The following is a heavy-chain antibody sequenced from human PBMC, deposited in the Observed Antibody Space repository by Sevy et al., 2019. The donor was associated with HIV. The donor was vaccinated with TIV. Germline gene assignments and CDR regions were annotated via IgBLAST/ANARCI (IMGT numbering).Heavy chain of an antibody. V-gene: IGHV3-15*01. CDR3: TTDNQLIMVRGVKNYYGMDV. CDR1: GFTFSSYV. J-gene: IGHJ6*02. D-gene: IGHD3-10*01. Sequence: GGSLRLSCAASGFTFSSYVMTWVRQAPGKGLEWVGRIKSKTDGGTTDYAAPVKGRFTISRDDSKNTLYLQMNSLKTEDTAVYYCTTDNQLIMVRGVKNYYGMDVWGQGTTVTVSS. CDR2: IKSKTDGGTT.